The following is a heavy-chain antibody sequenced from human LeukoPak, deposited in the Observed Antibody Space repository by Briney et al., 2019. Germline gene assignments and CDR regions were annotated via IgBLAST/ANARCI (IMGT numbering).Heavy chain of an antibody. D-gene: IGHD6-19*01. CDR3: ARDSVAGSDY. CDR1: GGSISSTYW. V-gene: IGHV4-4*02. J-gene: IGHJ4*02. Sequence: SETLSLTCDVSGGSISSTYWWTWVRQSPGKGLEWIGEIYHSGFTNYNPSLKSRVTISVDKPKNHFSLKLSSVTAADTAVYYCARDSVAGSDYWGQGTLDTVSS. CDR2: IYHSGFT.